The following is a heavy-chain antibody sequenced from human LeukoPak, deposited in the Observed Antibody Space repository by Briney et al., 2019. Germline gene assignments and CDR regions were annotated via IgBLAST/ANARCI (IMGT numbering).Heavy chain of an antibody. D-gene: IGHD3-10*01. CDR1: GYSISSGYY. V-gene: IGHV4-38-2*02. CDR3: ARDLGNYFHF. J-gene: IGHJ4*02. CDR2: IYHSGST. Sequence: SETLSLTCTVSGYSISSGYYWGWIRQPPGKGLEWIGSIYHSGSTYYNPSLKSRVTISVETSKNQFSLKLNSVTAADTAVYYCARDLGNYFHFWGQGTLVTVSS.